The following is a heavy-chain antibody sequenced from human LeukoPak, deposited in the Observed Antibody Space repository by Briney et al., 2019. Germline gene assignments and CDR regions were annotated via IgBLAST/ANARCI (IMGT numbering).Heavy chain of an antibody. D-gene: IGHD6-6*01. CDR1: GYTFTGYY. CDR3: ARGGTWPSSAGYYYYYGMDV. J-gene: IGHJ6*02. V-gene: IGHV1-2*02. Sequence: GASVKVSCKASGYTFTGYYMHWVRQAPGQGLEWMGWINPNSGGTNYAQKFQGRVTMTRDTSISTAYMELSRLRSDDTAVYYCARGGTWPSSAGYYYYYGMDVWGQGTTVTVSS. CDR2: INPNSGGT.